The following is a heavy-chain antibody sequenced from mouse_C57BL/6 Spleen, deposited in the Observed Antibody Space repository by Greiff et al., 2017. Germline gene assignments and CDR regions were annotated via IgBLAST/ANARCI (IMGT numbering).Heavy chain of an antibody. D-gene: IGHD3-2*02. J-gene: IGHJ2*01. CDR1: GFTFSDYG. CDR3: ATTAQATSNPHFDY. CDR2: ISSGSSTL. Sequence: EVQVVESGGGLVKPGGSLKLSCAASGFTFSDYGMHWVRQAPEKGLEWVAYISSGSSTLYYADPVKGRFTISRDNAKNTLFLQMTSLRSEDTAMYYCATTAQATSNPHFDYWGQGTTLTVSS. V-gene: IGHV5-17*01.